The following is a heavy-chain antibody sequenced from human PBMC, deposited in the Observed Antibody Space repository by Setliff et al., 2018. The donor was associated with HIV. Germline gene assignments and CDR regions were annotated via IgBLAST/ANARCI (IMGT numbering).Heavy chain of an antibody. CDR2: FKTDGGTT. CDR3: ATGGGRYLHEWAY. V-gene: IGHV3-15*01. CDR1: GFTFTNAW. Sequence: GGSLRLSCVASGFTFTNAWVNWVRQAPGTGLEWVGRFKTDGGTTDYAAPVEGRFTISRDDSKTTLYLQMNSLKTEDTAMYYCATGGGRYLHEWAYWGQGTLVTVSS. D-gene: IGHD3-10*01. J-gene: IGHJ4*02.